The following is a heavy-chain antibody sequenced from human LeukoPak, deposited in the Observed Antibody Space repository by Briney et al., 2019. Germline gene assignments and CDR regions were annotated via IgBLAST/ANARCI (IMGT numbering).Heavy chain of an antibody. Sequence: SETLSLTCAVYGGSFSGYYWSWIRQPPGKGLEWIGEINHSGSTNYNPSLKSRVTTSVDTSKKRLSLKLSSVTAADTAVYYCAFSQEMADAFDIWGPGTMVTVSS. D-gene: IGHD5-24*01. CDR1: GGSFSGYY. V-gene: IGHV4-34*01. J-gene: IGHJ3*02. CDR2: INHSGST. CDR3: AFSQEMADAFDI.